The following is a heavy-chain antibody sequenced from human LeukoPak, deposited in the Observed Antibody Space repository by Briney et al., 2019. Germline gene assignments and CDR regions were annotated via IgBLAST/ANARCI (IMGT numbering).Heavy chain of an antibody. J-gene: IGHJ4*02. D-gene: IGHD6-13*01. V-gene: IGHV4-59*01. CDR1: GGSISSYY. CDR2: IYYTGST. CDR3: ARIHPYSSSCFGY. Sequence: SETLSLTCTVSGGSISSYYWSWIRQPPGKGLEWIGYIYYTGSTNYNPSLKSRVTISVDTSKNQFSLKLSSLTAAGTAVYYCARIHPYSSSCFGYWGQGTLVTVSS.